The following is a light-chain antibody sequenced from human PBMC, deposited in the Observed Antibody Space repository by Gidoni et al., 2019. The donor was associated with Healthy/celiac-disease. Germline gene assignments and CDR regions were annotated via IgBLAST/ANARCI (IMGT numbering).Light chain of an antibody. CDR1: QGISSY. CDR3: QQYYSYPLT. CDR2: AAS. V-gene: IGKV1-8*01. Sequence: LSASTGDRVTITRPASQGISSYLAWYQQKPGKAPKILIYAASTLQSGVPSSFSGSGPGTDFTLTISCLQSVDFATYYCQQYYSYPLTFGGGTKVEIK. J-gene: IGKJ4*01.